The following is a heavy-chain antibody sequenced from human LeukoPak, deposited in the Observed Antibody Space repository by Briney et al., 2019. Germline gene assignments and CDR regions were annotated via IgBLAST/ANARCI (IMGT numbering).Heavy chain of an antibody. CDR2: IYYTGSI. V-gene: IGHV4-59*11. CDR1: GGSFSGHY. J-gene: IGHJ4*02. Sequence: KPSETLSLTCALYGGSFSGHYWSWIRKPPGKGLQWIGYIYYTGSINYNPSLKSRVTISVDTSKNQFSLRLSSVTAADTAVYYCARALGSVGYVYFDYWGQGTLVTVSS. CDR3: ARALGSVGYVYFDY. D-gene: IGHD5-12*01.